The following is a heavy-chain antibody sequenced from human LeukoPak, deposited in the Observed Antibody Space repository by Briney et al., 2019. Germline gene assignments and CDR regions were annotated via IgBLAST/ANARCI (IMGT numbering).Heavy chain of an antibody. V-gene: IGHV1-69*13. CDR2: IIPIFGTA. J-gene: IGHJ6*02. D-gene: IGHD3-10*01. Sequence: SVKVSCKASGGTFSSYAISWVRQAPGQGLEWMGGIIPIFGTANYAQKFQGRVTITADESTSTAYMELSSLRSEDTAVYYCARSFREYYYGMDVWGQGTTVTVSS. CDR1: GGTFSSYA. CDR3: ARSFREYYYGMDV.